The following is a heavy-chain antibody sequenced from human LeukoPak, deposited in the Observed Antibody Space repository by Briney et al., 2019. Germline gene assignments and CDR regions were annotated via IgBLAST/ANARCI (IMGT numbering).Heavy chain of an antibody. J-gene: IGHJ4*02. CDR2: IYSGGST. V-gene: IGHV3-66*01. Sequence: GGSLRLSCAASGFNFGDSTMSWVRQAPGKGLEWVSVIYSGGSTYYADSVKGRFTISRDNSKNTLYLQMNSLRAEDTAVYYCARGSGSYDQVTDYWGQGTLVTVSS. CDR3: ARGSGSYDQVTDY. CDR1: GFNFGDST. D-gene: IGHD1-26*01.